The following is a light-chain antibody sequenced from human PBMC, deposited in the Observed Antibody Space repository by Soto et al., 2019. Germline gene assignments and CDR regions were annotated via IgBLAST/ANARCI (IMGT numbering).Light chain of an antibody. V-gene: IGKV3-15*01. CDR2: GAS. CDR1: QSVSNN. Sequence: EIVMTQSPSTLSMCPLEIATLSCRASQSVSNNLAWYQQKSGQAPRLLIYGASTRATGLPARFSGSGSGTEFTLTISSLQSEDFAVYYCHQYNNWPSFGPGTKVDIK. CDR3: HQYNNWPS. J-gene: IGKJ3*01.